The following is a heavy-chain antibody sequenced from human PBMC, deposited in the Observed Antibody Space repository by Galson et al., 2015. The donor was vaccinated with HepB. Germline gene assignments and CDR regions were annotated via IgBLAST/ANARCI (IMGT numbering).Heavy chain of an antibody. J-gene: IGHJ4*02. D-gene: IGHD3-10*01. Sequence: SVKVSCKASGYTFTSYAMNWVRQAPGQGLEWMGWINTNTGNPTYAQGFTGRFVFSLDTSVSTAYLQISSLKAEDTAVYYCARGSELGYYYGSGSYYLLDYWGQGTLVTVSS. CDR3: ARGSELGYYYGSGSYYLLDY. CDR2: INTNTGNP. CDR1: GYTFTSYA. V-gene: IGHV7-4-1*02.